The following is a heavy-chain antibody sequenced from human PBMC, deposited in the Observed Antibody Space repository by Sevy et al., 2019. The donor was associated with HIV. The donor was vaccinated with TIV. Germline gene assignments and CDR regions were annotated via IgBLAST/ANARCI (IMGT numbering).Heavy chain of an antibody. CDR2: IYQSGNT. CDR1: AYSVSSAYS. J-gene: IGHJ3*02. Sequence: SETLSLTCAVSAYSVSSAYSWGWIRQPPGKGLEWIGNIYQSGNTYYNPTLKSRVTISVDTSNNQFSLKLTSVTAADTAGYYCAGFGRLLIISGDVFEIWGQGTMVTVSS. D-gene: IGHD3-10*01. V-gene: IGHV4-38-2*01. CDR3: AGFGRLLIISGDVFEI.